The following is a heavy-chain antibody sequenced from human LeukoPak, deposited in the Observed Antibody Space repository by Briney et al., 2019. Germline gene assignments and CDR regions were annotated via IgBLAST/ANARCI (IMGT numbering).Heavy chain of an antibody. V-gene: IGHV3-23*01. D-gene: IGHD6-13*01. CDR2: ISGSGGST. CDR1: GFTFSSYW. J-gene: IGHJ6*02. Sequence: GGSLRLSCAASGFTFSSYWMSWVRQAPGKGLEWVSAISGSGGSTYYADSVKGRFTISRDNSKNTLYLQMNSLRAEDTAVYYCAYIAAETPSYYYYGMDVWGQGTTVTVSS. CDR3: AYIAAETPSYYYYGMDV.